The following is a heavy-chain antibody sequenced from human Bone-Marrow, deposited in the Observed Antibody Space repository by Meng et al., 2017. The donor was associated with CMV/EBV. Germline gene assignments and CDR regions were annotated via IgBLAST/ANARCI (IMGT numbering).Heavy chain of an antibody. V-gene: IGHV4-34*01. CDR1: GFTVSSNY. D-gene: IGHD5-12*01. CDR3: ARDIASGYDYYYYGMDV. CDR2: INHSGST. Sequence: GSLRLSCAASGFTVSSNYMSWIRQPPGKGLEWIGEINHSGSTNYNPSLKSRVTISVDTSKNQFSLKLSSVTAADTAVYYCARDIASGYDYYYYGMDVWGQGTTVTVSS. J-gene: IGHJ6*02.